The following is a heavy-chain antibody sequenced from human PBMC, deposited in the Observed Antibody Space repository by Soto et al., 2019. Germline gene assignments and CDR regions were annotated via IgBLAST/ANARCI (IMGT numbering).Heavy chain of an antibody. CDR3: ARPNTRRLRFLEGLLYPYDY. V-gene: IGHV1-18*01. CDR2: ISAYNGNT. CDR1: GYTFTSYG. D-gene: IGHD3-3*01. Sequence: ASVKVSCKASGYTFTSYGISWVRQAPGQGLEWMGWISAYNGNTNYAQKLQGRVTMTTDTSTSTAYMELRSLRSDDTAVYYCARPNTRRLRFLEGLLYPYDYWGQGTLVTVS. J-gene: IGHJ4*02.